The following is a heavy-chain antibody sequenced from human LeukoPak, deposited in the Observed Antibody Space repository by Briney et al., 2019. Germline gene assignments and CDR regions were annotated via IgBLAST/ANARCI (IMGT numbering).Heavy chain of an antibody. D-gene: IGHD3-3*01. CDR3: AKTTLYDFWSGYSVYFDY. J-gene: IGHJ4*02. CDR2: ISGSGDNI. CDR1: GFTFTNYA. Sequence: GGSVRLSCAASGFTFTNYAINGPPQATGKGLVWVSHISGSGDNIYYADSVKGRFTFSRDNSKNTLYLQMNSLRAEDTAVYYCAKTTLYDFWSGYSVYFDYWGQGTLVTVSS. V-gene: IGHV3-23*01.